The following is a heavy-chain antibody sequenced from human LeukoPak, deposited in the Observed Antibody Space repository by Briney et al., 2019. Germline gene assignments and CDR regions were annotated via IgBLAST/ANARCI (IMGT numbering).Heavy chain of an antibody. V-gene: IGHV3-21*01. D-gene: IGHD4-11*01. CDR2: ISSSSSYI. Sequence: GGSLRLSCAASGFTFSSYSMNWVRQAPGKGLEWDSSISSSSSYIYYADSVKGRFTISRDNAKNSLYLQMNSLRAEDTAVYYCASGIIQYYFDYWGQGTLVTVSS. CDR3: ASGIIQYYFDY. CDR1: GFTFSSYS. J-gene: IGHJ4*02.